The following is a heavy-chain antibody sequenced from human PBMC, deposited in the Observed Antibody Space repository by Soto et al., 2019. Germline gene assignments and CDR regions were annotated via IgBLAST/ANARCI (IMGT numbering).Heavy chain of an antibody. CDR3: ARDPLYYYDSPGY. D-gene: IGHD3-22*01. Sequence: GGSLRLSCAASGFTFSSYAMHWVRQAPGKGLEWVAVISYDGSNKYYADSVKGRFTISRDNSKNTLYLQMNSLRAEDTAVYYCARDPLYYYDSPGYWGQGTLVTVSS. CDR1: GFTFSSYA. V-gene: IGHV3-30-3*01. CDR2: ISYDGSNK. J-gene: IGHJ4*02.